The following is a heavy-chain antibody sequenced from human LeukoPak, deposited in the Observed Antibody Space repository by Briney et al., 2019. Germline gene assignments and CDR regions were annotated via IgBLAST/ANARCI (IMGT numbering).Heavy chain of an antibody. D-gene: IGHD2-2*01. Sequence: GGSLRLSCTASGFAFDEHGMSWVRQVPGKGLEWVSGINWSGGSTGYADPLKGRFTISRDNAKNSLYLQMDSLRAEDTALYYCARAPITSPFYFDYWGQGTLVTVSS. V-gene: IGHV3-20*04. CDR3: ARAPITSPFYFDY. CDR1: GFAFDEHG. CDR2: INWSGGST. J-gene: IGHJ4*02.